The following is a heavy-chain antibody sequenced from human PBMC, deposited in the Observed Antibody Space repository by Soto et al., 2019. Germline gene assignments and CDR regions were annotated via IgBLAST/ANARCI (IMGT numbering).Heavy chain of an antibody. D-gene: IGHD1-20*01. CDR1: GFTFSEYA. CDR2: IGGPGRDT. V-gene: IGHV3-23*01. Sequence: PGGSLRLSCAASGFTFSEYAMNWVRQAPGKGLEWVSGIGGPGRDTYYADSVKGRFTISRDNSKSTLFLQMNSLRAEDTAIYYCAKDGVKYNSVRDPYDIWGQGTTVTVSS. J-gene: IGHJ3*02. CDR3: AKDGVKYNSVRDPYDI.